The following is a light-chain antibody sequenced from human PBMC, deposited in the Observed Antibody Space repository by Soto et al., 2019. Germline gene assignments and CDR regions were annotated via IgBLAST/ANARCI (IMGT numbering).Light chain of an antibody. CDR1: SSDVGGYNY. CDR2: EVS. Sequence: SVLTQPASVSGSPGQSITISCTGTSSDVGGYNYVSWYQQHPGKAPKLMIYEVSNRPSGVSNRFSGSKSGNTASLTISGLQAEDEADYYCSSYTSSNTLYVFGTGTKV. CDR3: SSYTSSNTLYV. J-gene: IGLJ1*01. V-gene: IGLV2-14*01.